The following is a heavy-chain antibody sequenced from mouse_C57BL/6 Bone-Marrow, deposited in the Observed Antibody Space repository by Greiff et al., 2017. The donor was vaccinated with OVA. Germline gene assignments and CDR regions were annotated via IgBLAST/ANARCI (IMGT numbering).Heavy chain of an antibody. CDR3: ARSPFTTVVATDAY. CDR2: INPSNGGT. CDR1: GYTFTSYW. D-gene: IGHD1-1*01. V-gene: IGHV1-53*01. J-gene: IGHJ3*01. Sequence: QVQLQQPGTELVKPGASVKLSCKASGYTFTSYWMHWVKQRPGQGLEWIGNINPSNGGTNYTEKFKSKATLTVDKSSSTAYMQLSSLTSEDSAVYYCARSPFTTVVATDAYWGQGTLVTVSA.